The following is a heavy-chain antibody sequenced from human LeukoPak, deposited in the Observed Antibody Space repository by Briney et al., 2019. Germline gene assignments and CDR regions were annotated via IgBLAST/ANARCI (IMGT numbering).Heavy chain of an antibody. V-gene: IGHV3-30*02. D-gene: IGHD7-27*01. CDR3: AKETGNWGPLDY. J-gene: IGHJ4*02. Sequence: GGPLRLSCAASGFTFSSYGMHWVRQAPGKGLEWVAFIRYDGSNKYYADSVKGRFTISRDNSKNTLYLQMNSLRAEDTAVYYCAKETGNWGPLDYWGQGTLVTVSS. CDR2: IRYDGSNK. CDR1: GFTFSSYG.